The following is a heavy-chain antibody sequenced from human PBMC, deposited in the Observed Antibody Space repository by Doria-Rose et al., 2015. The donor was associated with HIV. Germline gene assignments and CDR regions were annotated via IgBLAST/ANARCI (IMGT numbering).Heavy chain of an antibody. CDR3: ARIKSSRWYHKYYFDF. D-gene: IGHD6-13*01. Sequence: VTLKESGPVLVKPTETLTLTCTVSGVSLSSPGMGVSWIRQPPGKALEWLANIFSDDEGSYKTSRKSILTISRGTSRGQVVLTMTDMDPVDTATYYCARIKSSRWYHKYYFDFWGQGTLVIVSA. V-gene: IGHV2-26*01. J-gene: IGHJ4*02. CDR2: IFSDDEG. CDR1: GVSLSSPGMG.